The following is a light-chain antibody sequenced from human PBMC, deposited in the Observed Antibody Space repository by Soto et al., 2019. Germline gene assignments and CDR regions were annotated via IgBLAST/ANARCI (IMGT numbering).Light chain of an antibody. Sequence: QPVLTQSPSASASLGASVKLTCTLSSGQSSNAIAWHQQQPEKGPRYLMRLNSDGSHTKGDGIPDRFSGSSSGAERYLTISRLQSEDEADYYCQTWGTGIQVVFGGGTQLTVL. CDR3: QTWGTGIQVV. V-gene: IGLV4-69*01. CDR1: SGQSSNA. J-gene: IGLJ2*01. CDR2: LNSDGSH.